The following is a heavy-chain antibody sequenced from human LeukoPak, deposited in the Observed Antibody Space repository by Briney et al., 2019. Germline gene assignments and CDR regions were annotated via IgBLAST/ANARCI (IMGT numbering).Heavy chain of an antibody. CDR1: GYSFISYW. CDR3: ALSTNWCYFDY. Sequence: PGESLKISCKGSGYSFISYWIGWVGQMPGKGLEWMGIIYPGDSDTRYSPSFQGQVTITADKSISTAYLQWSGLKASDTAMYYCALSTNWCYFDYWGQGILVTVSS. V-gene: IGHV5-51*01. J-gene: IGHJ4*02. CDR2: IYPGDSDT. D-gene: IGHD7-27*01.